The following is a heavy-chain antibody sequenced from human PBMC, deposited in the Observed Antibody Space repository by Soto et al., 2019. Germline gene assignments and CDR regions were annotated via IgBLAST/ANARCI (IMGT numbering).Heavy chain of an antibody. CDR1: GFTFSSYG. D-gene: IGHD3-9*01. CDR2: ISYDGSNK. J-gene: IGHJ4*02. Sequence: QVQLVESGGGVVQPGRSLRLSCAASGFTFSSYGMHWVRQAPGKGLEWVAVISYDGSNKYYADSVKGRFTISRDNSKNTLYLQTNSLRAEDTAVYYCAKDRRMYYDILTGIPTSWGQGTLVTVSS. V-gene: IGHV3-30*18. CDR3: AKDRRMYYDILTGIPTS.